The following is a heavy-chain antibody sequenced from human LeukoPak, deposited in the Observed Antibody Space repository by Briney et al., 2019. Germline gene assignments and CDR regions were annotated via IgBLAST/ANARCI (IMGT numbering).Heavy chain of an antibody. CDR2: INSDGSST. V-gene: IGHV3-74*01. D-gene: IGHD4-23*01. J-gene: IGHJ4*02. Sequence: GGSLRLSCAASGFTFSSYWMHWVRQAPGKGLVWVSRINSDGSSTSYADSVKGRFTISRDNAKNTLYLQMNSLRAEDTAVYYCARGDLRVVTFFDYWGQGTLVTVSS. CDR1: GFTFSSYW. CDR3: ARGDLRVVTFFDY.